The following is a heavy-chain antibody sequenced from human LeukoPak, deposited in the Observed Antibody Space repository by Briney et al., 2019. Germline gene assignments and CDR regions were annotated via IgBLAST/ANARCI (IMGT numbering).Heavy chain of an antibody. CDR1: GISFSNYS. CDR2: IRSKSAGGTT. V-gene: IGHV3-15*01. J-gene: IGHJ6*03. CDR3: TSGYSSSWYGYYYYYMDV. Sequence: PGGSLRLSCAASGISFSNYSMNWARQAPGKGLEWIGRIRSKSAGGTTDYAAPVKGRFTISRDDSKNTLYLQMNSLKTEDTAVYYCTSGYSSSWYGYYYYYMDVWGKGTTVTVSS. D-gene: IGHD6-13*01.